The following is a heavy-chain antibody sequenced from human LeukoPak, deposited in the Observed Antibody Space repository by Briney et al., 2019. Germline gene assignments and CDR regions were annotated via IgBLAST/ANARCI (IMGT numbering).Heavy chain of an antibody. D-gene: IGHD3-22*01. V-gene: IGHV4-59*12. Sequence: SETLSLTCTVSGGSISSNYWSWLRQPPGKGLEWIGYIYYSGSTNYSPSLKSRVTMSVDTSKNQFSLKLSSVTAADTAVYYCARDRYYYDSSARYFDYWGQGTLVTVSS. CDR3: ARDRYYYDSSARYFDY. J-gene: IGHJ4*02. CDR1: GGSISSNY. CDR2: IYYSGST.